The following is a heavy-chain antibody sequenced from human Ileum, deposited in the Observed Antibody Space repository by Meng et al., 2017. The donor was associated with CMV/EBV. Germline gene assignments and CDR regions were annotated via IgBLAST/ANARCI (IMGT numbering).Heavy chain of an antibody. D-gene: IGHD2-2*01. CDR1: GFTFSSHA. CDR3: ARSGCSISGCHGGWFDP. Sequence: GGSLRLSCVASGFTFSSHAMNWVRQGPGKGLEWVSTISAGSRATYYADSVRGRFTISRDNSKNTLYLELNSLRVEDTAVYSCARSGCSISGCHGGWFDPWGQGTLVTVSS. V-gene: IGHV3-23*01. CDR2: ISAGSRAT. J-gene: IGHJ5*02.